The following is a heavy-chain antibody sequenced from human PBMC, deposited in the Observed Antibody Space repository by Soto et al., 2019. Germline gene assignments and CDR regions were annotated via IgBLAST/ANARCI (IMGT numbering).Heavy chain of an antibody. Sequence: TSATLSITCTGSGGAINSYYWTWIRQPAGKGLEWIGRIYSSGSTKYNPSLQSRVTMSLDTSKNQFSLRLTSVTAADTAVYYCARGQRFSDWFDPWGQGTLVTVSS. V-gene: IGHV4-4*07. CDR1: GGAINSYY. J-gene: IGHJ5*02. CDR2: IYSSGST. CDR3: ARGQRFSDWFDP. D-gene: IGHD3-3*01.